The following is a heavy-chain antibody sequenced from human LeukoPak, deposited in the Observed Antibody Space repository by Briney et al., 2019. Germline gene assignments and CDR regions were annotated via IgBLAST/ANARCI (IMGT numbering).Heavy chain of an antibody. CDR3: ARLVGYSYGGGFNS. J-gene: IGHJ4*02. Sequence: GGSLRLSCAASGFTFSSHAMSWVRQAPGKGLEWVSVISGSGGSTYYADSVKGRFTISRDNSKNTLFLQMNSLRAEDTAVYYCARLVGYSYGGGFNSWGQGTLVTVSS. V-gene: IGHV3-23*01. CDR2: ISGSGGST. D-gene: IGHD5-18*01. CDR1: GFTFSSHA.